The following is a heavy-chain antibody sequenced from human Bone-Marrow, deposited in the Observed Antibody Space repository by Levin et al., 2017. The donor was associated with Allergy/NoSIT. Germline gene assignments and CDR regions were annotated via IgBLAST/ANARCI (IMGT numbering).Heavy chain of an antibody. CDR2: IYSGGST. D-gene: IGHD3-10*01. Sequence: GESLKISCAASGFTVSSDYMSWVRQAPGKGPEWVSVIYSGGSTYYADSVKGRFTISRDNSKNTLYLQLNSLRAEDTAVYYCARGWFGELLSHWGQGTLVTVSS. V-gene: IGHV3-53*01. CDR3: ARGWFGELLSH. CDR1: GFTVSSDY. J-gene: IGHJ4*02.